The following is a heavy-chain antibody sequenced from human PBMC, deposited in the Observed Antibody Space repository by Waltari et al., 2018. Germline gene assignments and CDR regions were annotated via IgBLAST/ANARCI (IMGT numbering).Heavy chain of an antibody. V-gene: IGHV1-8*02. D-gene: IGHD3-3*01. CDR1: GYTFTSYD. CDR3: ARDLIGLRFLEWPYYFDI. Sequence: QVQLVQSGAEVKKPGASVKVSCKASGYTFTSYDINWVRQATGQGLEWMGWMNPNSGNTGYAQKFQGRVTMTRNTSISTAYMELSSLRSEDTAVYYCARDLIGLRFLEWPYYFDIWGQGTTVTVSS. J-gene: IGHJ3*02. CDR2: MNPNSGNT.